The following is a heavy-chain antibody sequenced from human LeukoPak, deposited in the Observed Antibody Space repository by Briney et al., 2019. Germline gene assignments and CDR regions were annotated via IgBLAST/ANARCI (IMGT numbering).Heavy chain of an antibody. V-gene: IGHV1-2*02. Sequence: GASVNVSCKASGYTFTDYYMHWVRQAPGQGLEWMGWINPSSGGTKYGQKFQGRVTVPRDPSISTAYMELSRLRSDDWAVYCCARAGVWDSSDSSGYHNAAFDIWGQGTMVTVSS. D-gene: IGHD3-22*01. J-gene: IGHJ3*02. CDR3: ARAGVWDSSDSSGYHNAAFDI. CDR1: GYTFTDYY. CDR2: INPSSGGT.